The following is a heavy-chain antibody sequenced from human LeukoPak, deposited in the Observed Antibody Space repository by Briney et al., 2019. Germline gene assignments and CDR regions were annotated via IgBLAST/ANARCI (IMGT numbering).Heavy chain of an antibody. CDR3: ARAYYDSSGFFDY. V-gene: IGHV4-38-2*01. CDR1: GYSVSSGYY. J-gene: IGHJ4*02. CDR2: IYHSGST. D-gene: IGHD3-22*01. Sequence: SETLSLTCAVSGYSVSSGYYWGWIRQPPGKGLEWIGSIYHSGSTYYNPSLKSRVTISVDTSKNQSSLKLSSVTAADTAVYYCARAYYDSSGFFDYWGQGTLVTVSS.